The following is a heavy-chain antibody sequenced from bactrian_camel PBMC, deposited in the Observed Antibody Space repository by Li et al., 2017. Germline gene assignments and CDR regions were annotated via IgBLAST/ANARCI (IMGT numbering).Heavy chain of an antibody. V-gene: IGHV3-3*01. D-gene: IGHD7*01. CDR2: VCTGDSST. J-gene: IGHJ4*01. Sequence: HVQLVESGGGSVQSGGSLRLSCVMSGYRYSSAACMGWFRQVPGKEREGVAVVCTGDSSTYYAHSVKGRFTISQDNAKNTVYLQLNSLKPEDTAMYYCAAEALGCEGGWPTDGYWGQGTQVTVS. CDR1: GYRYSSAA. CDR3: AAEALGCEGGWPTDGY.